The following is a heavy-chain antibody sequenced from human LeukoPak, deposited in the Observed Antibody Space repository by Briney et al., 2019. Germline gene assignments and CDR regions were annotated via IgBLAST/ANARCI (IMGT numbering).Heavy chain of an antibody. CDR2: ISSSSTYI. Sequence: GGSLRLSCAASGFTFSSYSMNWVRQAPGKGLEWVSSISSSSTYIYYADSVKGRFTISRDNAKNSLSLQMNSLRVEDTAVYYCARGPAMSRYYYYMDVWGKGTTVTISS. J-gene: IGHJ6*03. CDR1: GFTFSSYS. V-gene: IGHV3-21*01. D-gene: IGHD2-2*01. CDR3: ARGPAMSRYYYYMDV.